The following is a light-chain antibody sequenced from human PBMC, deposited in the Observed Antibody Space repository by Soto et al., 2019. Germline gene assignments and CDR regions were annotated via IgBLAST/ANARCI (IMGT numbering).Light chain of an antibody. Sequence: DIQLTQSPSFLSASVGDRVTITCRASQGISSYLAWYQPKPGKAPKLLIYAASTLQSGVPSRFSGSGSGTEFTLTISSLQPEDFATYYCQHLISYRTITFGQWTRLAI. CDR3: QHLISYRTIT. CDR2: AAS. J-gene: IGKJ5*01. CDR1: QGISSY. V-gene: IGKV1-9*01.